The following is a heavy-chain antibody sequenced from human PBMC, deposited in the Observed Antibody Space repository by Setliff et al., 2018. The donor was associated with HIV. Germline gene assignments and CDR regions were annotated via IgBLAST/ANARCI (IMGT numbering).Heavy chain of an antibody. CDR3: AKAVDYDILTGYYFEAFDV. CDR2: ISGRSTRT. CDR1: GFTFSNYA. Sequence: GESLKISCAASGFTFSNYAMSWVRQAPGKGLEWVSGISGRSTRTHDAESVKGRFTISRDNSKNTLYVEMNSLRAEETAVYYCAKAVDYDILTGYYFEAFDVWGQGTTVTVSS. J-gene: IGHJ3*01. V-gene: IGHV3-23*01. D-gene: IGHD3-9*01.